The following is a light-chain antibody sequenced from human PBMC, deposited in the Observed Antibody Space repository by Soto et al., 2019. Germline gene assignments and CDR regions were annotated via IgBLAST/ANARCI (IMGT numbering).Light chain of an antibody. J-gene: IGKJ1*01. CDR2: GAS. CDR3: QQYGNSWT. V-gene: IGKV3-20*01. CDR1: YSVSSNY. Sequence: EIVLTQSPGTLSLSPGERATLSCRASYSVSSNYLAWYQQKPGQAPRLLISGASRRATGISDRFSGSGSGTDFTLTISRLEPEDFAVHYCQQYGNSWTFGQGTKVELK.